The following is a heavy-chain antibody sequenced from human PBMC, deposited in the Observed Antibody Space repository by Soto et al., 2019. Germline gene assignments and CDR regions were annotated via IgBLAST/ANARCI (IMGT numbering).Heavy chain of an antibody. CDR2: ILYDGSNK. Sequence: QVQLVESGGGVVQPGKSLRLSCAASGFTFRSYGMHWVRQAPGKGLEWVAIILYDGSNKYYADSVKGRFTISRDNSKDKLFLQMNSLRAEDTAVYYCARHIGHCSTTNWPVSYMDVWGKGTTVTVSS. CDR3: ARHIGHCSTTNWPVSYMDV. CDR1: GFTFRSYG. D-gene: IGHD2-2*01. V-gene: IGHV3-33*01. J-gene: IGHJ6*03.